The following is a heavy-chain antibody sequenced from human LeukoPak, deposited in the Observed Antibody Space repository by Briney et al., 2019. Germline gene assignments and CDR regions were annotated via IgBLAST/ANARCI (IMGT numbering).Heavy chain of an antibody. CDR1: GYTFTSYD. Sequence: GASVKVSCKASGYTFTSYDINWVRQVTGQGLEWMGWMNPNSGNTGYAQKFQGRVTMTRNTSISTAYMELSSLRSEDTAVYYCASKRVWFGELLSPYGMDVWGQGTTVTVSS. CDR3: ASKRVWFGELLSPYGMDV. CDR2: MNPNSGNT. D-gene: IGHD3-10*01. V-gene: IGHV1-8*01. J-gene: IGHJ6*02.